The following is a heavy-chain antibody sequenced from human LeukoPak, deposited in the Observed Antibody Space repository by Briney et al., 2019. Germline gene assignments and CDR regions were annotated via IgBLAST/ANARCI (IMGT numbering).Heavy chain of an antibody. J-gene: IGHJ3*02. CDR3: ARDKAVAGTSASAFDI. CDR2: INPSGGST. CDR1: GYTFTSYY. V-gene: IGHV1-46*01. D-gene: IGHD6-19*01. Sequence: ASVKVSCKASGYTFTSYYMHWVRQAPGQGLEWMGIINPSGGSTSYAQKFQGRVTMTRDMSTSTVYMELSSLRSEDTAVYYCARDKAVAGTSASAFDIWGQGTMVTVSS.